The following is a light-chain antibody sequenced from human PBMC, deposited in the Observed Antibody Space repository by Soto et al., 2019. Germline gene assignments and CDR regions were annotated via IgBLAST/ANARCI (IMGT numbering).Light chain of an antibody. CDR3: CSYAGSYTYV. CDR1: STDFVSYNR. J-gene: IGLJ1*01. Sequence: QSVLTQPPSVSGSPGQSVTISCTGTSTDFVSYNRVSWYQQPPGTAPKLMIYEVSKRPSGVPDRFSGSKSGNTASLTISGLQAADEADYYCCSYAGSYTYVFGTGTKLTVL. V-gene: IGLV2-18*02. CDR2: EVS.